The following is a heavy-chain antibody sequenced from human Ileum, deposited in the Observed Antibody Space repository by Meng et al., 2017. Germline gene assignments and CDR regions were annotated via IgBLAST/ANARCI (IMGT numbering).Heavy chain of an antibody. CDR1: GFTFTSHF. CDR3: ARDVVGTSGLFDY. D-gene: IGHD2-21*01. CDR2: INPSGTTT. Sequence: QVLLVQSGAEVKKPGASVKVSCKASGFTFTSHFMHWVRQAPGQGLEWVGLINPSGTTTNIAQKFQDRVAMTRDTSTSTVYLEMNSLRSEDTAIYYCARDVVGTSGLFDYWGQGTLVTVSS. J-gene: IGHJ4*02. V-gene: IGHV1-46*01.